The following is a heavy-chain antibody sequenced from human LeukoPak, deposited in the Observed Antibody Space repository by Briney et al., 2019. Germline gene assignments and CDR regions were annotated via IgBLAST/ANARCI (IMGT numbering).Heavy chain of an antibody. V-gene: IGHV1-46*01. CDR3: ARDHGDYPFDY. D-gene: IGHD4-17*01. Sequence: ASVKVSCKASGYTFTSYYMHRVRRTPGQGLEWMGIINPSGGSTSYAQKFQGRVTMNRDTSTSTVYMELSSLRSEDTAVYYCARDHGDYPFDYWGQGTLVTVSS. CDR1: GYTFTSYY. J-gene: IGHJ4*02. CDR2: INPSGGST.